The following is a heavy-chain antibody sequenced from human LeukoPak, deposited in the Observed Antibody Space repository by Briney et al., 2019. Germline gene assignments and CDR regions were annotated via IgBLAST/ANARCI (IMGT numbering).Heavy chain of an antibody. CDR2: INQDGSEE. CDR1: GFIFSSYW. V-gene: IGHV3-7*01. CDR3: ASTKLYPDAFDI. J-gene: IGHJ3*02. D-gene: IGHD2-8*01. Sequence: GGSLRLSCAASGFIFSSYWMSWVRQAPGKGLEWVANINQDGSEEYYVDSVKGRFTISRDNTKNSLHLQMSSLGAEDTAVYYCASTKLYPDAFDIWGQGTMVTVSS.